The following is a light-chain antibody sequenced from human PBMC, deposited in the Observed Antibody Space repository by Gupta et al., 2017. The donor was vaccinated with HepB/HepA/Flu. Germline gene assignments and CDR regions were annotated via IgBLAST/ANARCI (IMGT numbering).Light chain of an antibody. CDR3: QSADSSGTYGSVV. V-gene: IGLV3-25*03. CDR1: ALPKQY. CDR2: KDS. Sequence: SYELPPPPSVSVSPAQTARITCSGDALPKQYAYWYQQKPGQAPVLVIYKDSERTSGFPERFSGSGSGTTVTLTISGVQAEDEADDYCQSADSSGTYGSVVFGGGTKLTVL. J-gene: IGLJ2*01.